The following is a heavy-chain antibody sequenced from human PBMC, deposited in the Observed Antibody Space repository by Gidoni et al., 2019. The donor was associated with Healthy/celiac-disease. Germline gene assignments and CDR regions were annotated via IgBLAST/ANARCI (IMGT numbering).Heavy chain of an antibody. CDR1: GYPFTSYG. CDR3: ARDKAVAGTVPHSMDY. CDR2: ISAYNGNT. J-gene: IGHJ4*02. Sequence: QVQLVQSGAEVKKPGASVKVSCQASGYPFTSYGISWVRQAPGQGLEWMGWISAYNGNTNYAQKLQGRVTMTTDTSTSTAYMELRSLRSDDTAVYYCARDKAVAGTVPHSMDYWGQGTLVTVSS. D-gene: IGHD6-19*01. V-gene: IGHV1-18*01.